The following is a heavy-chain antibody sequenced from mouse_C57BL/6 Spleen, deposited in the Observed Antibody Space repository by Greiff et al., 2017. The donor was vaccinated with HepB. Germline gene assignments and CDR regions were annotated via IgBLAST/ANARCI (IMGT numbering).Heavy chain of an antibody. D-gene: IGHD2-5*01. J-gene: IGHJ4*01. V-gene: IGHV1-12*01. CDR2: IYPGNGDT. CDR3: ARGSNYAGYSAMDY. Sequence: QVQLKQSGAELVRPGASVKMSCKASGYTFTSYNMHWVKQTPRQGLEWIGAIYPGNGDTSYNQKFKGKATLTVDKSSSTAYMQLISLTSEDSAVYFCARGSNYAGYSAMDYWGQGPSVTVSS. CDR1: GYTFTSYN.